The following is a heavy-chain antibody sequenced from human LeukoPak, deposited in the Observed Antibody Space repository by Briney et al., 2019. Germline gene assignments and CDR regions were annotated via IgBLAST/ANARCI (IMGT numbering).Heavy chain of an antibody. CDR2: IKQDGSEK. Sequence: GGSLRLSCAASGFTFSSYWMSWVRQAPGKGLEWVANIKQDGSEKYYVDSVKGRFTISRDNAEKSLYLQMNSLRAEDTAVYYCARWGTYSSSWLGAFDIWGQGTMVTVSS. CDR3: ARWGTYSSSWLGAFDI. V-gene: IGHV3-7*05. D-gene: IGHD6-13*01. CDR1: GFTFSSYW. J-gene: IGHJ3*02.